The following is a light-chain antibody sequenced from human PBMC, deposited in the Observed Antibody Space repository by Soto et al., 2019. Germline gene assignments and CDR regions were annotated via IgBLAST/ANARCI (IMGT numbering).Light chain of an antibody. CDR1: SSDVGGFNF. J-gene: IGLJ1*01. CDR2: DVS. Sequence: QSVLTQPASVSGSPGQSITISCTGTSSDVGGFNFVSWYQQPPGKAPKLMIYDVSHRPSGVSNRFSGSKSGNTASLTISGLQAEGEGDYYCSSYTTSSTIVFGTGTKVTVL. V-gene: IGLV2-14*01. CDR3: SSYTTSSTIV.